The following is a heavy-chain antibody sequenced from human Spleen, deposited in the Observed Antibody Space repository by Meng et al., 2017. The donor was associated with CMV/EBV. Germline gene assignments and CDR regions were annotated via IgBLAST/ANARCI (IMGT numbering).Heavy chain of an antibody. CDR3: AKAALYGSGSYYSAFDM. CDR1: GYSFSSYA. J-gene: IGHJ3*02. V-gene: IGHV3-23*01. Sequence: RLSCAASGYSFSSYAMSWVRQAPGKGLEWVSTLGDNGDKTYNAASVKGRFIISRDSSKNTLYLQMNSLRADDTAVYYCAKAALYGSGSYYSAFDMWGQGTMVTVSS. D-gene: IGHD3-10*01. CDR2: LGDNGDKT.